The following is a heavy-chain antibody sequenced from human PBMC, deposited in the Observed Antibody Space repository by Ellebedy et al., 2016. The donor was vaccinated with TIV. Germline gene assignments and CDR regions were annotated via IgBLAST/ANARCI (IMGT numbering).Heavy chain of an antibody. Sequence: PGGSLRLSCVASGFTFSTYTMKWVRQAPGKGLEWVSSISSSKNDIYYADSVKGRFTISRDNAKNSLYLQLSSLRAEDTAVYYCARRSRGPSYYFDYWGQGALVTVSS. J-gene: IGHJ4*02. CDR2: ISSSKNDI. CDR3: ARRSRGPSYYFDY. D-gene: IGHD3-10*01. V-gene: IGHV3-21*01. CDR1: GFTFSTYT.